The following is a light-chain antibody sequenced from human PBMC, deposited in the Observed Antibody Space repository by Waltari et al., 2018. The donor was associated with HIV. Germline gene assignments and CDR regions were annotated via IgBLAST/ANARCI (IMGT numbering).Light chain of an antibody. J-gene: IGLJ3*02. CDR2: DVS. CDR1: TSDVGTSNY. CDR3: SSYSTNTNNSPWV. Sequence: QSALAQPASVSGSPGQSITISSPGTTSDVGTSNYVSWYQQPPGKGPKLVIFDVSHRPSGISDRFSGSRSGNTASLTISGLRAEDEADYFCSSYSTNTNNSPWVFGGGTKVTVL. V-gene: IGLV2-14*03.